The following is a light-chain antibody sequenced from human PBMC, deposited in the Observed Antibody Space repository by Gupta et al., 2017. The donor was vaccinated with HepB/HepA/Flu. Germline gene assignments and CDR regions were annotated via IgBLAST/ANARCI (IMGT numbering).Light chain of an antibody. Sequence: MTQSPSSLSASVGDRVTITCRASQSIISYVNWYQQKPGKAPKLLIYAASSLESGVPSRFSGSGSGTDFTLTISSLQPEDSATYYCQQSYSTPITFGQGTRLEI. J-gene: IGKJ5*01. CDR1: QSIISY. CDR2: AAS. CDR3: QQSYSTPIT. V-gene: IGKV1-39*01.